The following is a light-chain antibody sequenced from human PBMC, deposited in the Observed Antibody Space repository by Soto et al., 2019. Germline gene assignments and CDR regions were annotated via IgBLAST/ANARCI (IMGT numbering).Light chain of an antibody. J-gene: IGKJ5*01. V-gene: IGKV3-11*01. CDR1: QSARSF. CDR2: DAS. CDR3: QQRSNWPPIT. Sequence: EIVLTQSPAALSLSPGDRATLSCTASQSARSFLAWYQQKPGQAPRLLIYDASNRATGIPARFSGSGSGTDFTLTISSLEPEDFAVYYCQQRSNWPPITFGQGTRLEIK.